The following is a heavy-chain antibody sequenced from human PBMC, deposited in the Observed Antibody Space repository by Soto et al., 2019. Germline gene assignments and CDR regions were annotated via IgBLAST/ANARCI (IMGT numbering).Heavy chain of an antibody. CDR3: ARHAGDYDYIWGSYRYGSLDY. Sequence: SETLSLTCTVSGGSISSYYWSWIRQPPGKGLEWIGYIYYSGSTNYNPSLKSRVTISVDTSKNQFSLKLSSVTAADTAVYYCARHAGDYDYIWGSYRYGSLDYWGQGTLVTVSS. J-gene: IGHJ4*02. V-gene: IGHV4-59*08. CDR1: GGSISSYY. D-gene: IGHD3-16*02. CDR2: IYYSGST.